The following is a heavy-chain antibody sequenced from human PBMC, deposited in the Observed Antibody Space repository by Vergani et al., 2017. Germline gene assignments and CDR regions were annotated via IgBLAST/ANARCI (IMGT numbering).Heavy chain of an antibody. CDR1: GFTFSSYS. Sequence: EVQPVESGGGLVKPGGSLRLSCAASGFTFSSYSMNWVRQAPGKGLEWVSSISSSSSYIYYADSVKGRFTISRDNAKNSLYLQMNSLRAEDTAVYYCARELGLAGWFDPWGQGTLVTVSS. D-gene: IGHD6-19*01. V-gene: IGHV3-21*01. CDR2: ISSSSSYI. CDR3: ARELGLAGWFDP. J-gene: IGHJ5*02.